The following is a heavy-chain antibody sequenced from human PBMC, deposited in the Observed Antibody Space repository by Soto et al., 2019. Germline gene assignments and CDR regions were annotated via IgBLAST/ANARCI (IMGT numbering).Heavy chain of an antibody. CDR1: GYTFTGYY. CDR2: INPNSGGT. Sequence: GASVKVSCKASGYTFTGYYMHWVRQAPGQGLEWMGWINPNSGGTNYAQKFQGWVTMTRDTSISTAYMELSGLRSDDTAVYYCARDYRQWRYYYGMDVWGQGTTVTVSS. V-gene: IGHV1-2*04. J-gene: IGHJ6*02. CDR3: ARDYRQWRYYYGMDV. D-gene: IGHD6-19*01.